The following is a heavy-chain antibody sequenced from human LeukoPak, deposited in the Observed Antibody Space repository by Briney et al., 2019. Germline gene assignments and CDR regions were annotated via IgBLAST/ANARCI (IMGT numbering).Heavy chain of an antibody. D-gene: IGHD4-23*01. J-gene: IGHJ3*02. Sequence: SESLSLTCAVYGGSFSGYYWSWIRQPPGKGLEWVGEINHSGSTNYNPSLKSRVTISVDTSKNQFSLKLSSVTAADTAVYYCARLRRGYGGNFDAFDIWGQETMVTVSS. CDR3: ARLRRGYGGNFDAFDI. CDR1: GGSFSGYY. CDR2: INHSGST. V-gene: IGHV4-34*01.